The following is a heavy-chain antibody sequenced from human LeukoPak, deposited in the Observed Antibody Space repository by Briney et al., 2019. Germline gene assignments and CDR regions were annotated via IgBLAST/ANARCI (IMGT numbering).Heavy chain of an antibody. CDR3: AGDYGSGSYRFDY. J-gene: IGHJ4*02. CDR2: IYHSGST. Sequence: TLSLTCAVSGGSVSSGDYSWSWIRQPPGKGLEWIGYIYHSGSTIYNPSLKSRVTISIDRSKNQFSLKLNSVTAVDTAVYYCAGDYGSGSYRFDYWGQGTLVTVST. D-gene: IGHD3-10*01. CDR1: GGSVSSGDYS. V-gene: IGHV4-30-2*01.